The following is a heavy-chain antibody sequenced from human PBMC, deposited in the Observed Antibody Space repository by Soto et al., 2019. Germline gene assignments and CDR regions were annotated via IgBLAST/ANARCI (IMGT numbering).Heavy chain of an antibody. CDR2: IYSGGST. J-gene: IGHJ4*02. CDR3: ARDFRPPYGVRYFDY. CDR1: GFTVSSNY. D-gene: IGHD4-17*01. V-gene: IGHV3-53*04. Sequence: EVQLVESGGGLVQPGGSLRLSCAASGFTVSSNYMSWVRQAPGKGLEWVSVIYSGGSTYYADSVKGLFTISRHNSKNTLYLLMNSLRAEDTAVYYCARDFRPPYGVRYFDYWGQGTLVTVSS.